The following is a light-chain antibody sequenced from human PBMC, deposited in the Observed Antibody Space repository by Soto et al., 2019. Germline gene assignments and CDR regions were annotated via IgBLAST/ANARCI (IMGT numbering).Light chain of an antibody. CDR1: QSVSSI. V-gene: IGKV3-15*01. Sequence: EVVMTQSPATLSVSLGDRATLSCRASQSVSSILAWYQQKPGQAPRLLIYGASTRATGIPARFSGSGSGTEFTLTISSLQSEDFAVYSCQQYNNWPLTFGGGTKVEVK. CDR2: GAS. CDR3: QQYNNWPLT. J-gene: IGKJ4*01.